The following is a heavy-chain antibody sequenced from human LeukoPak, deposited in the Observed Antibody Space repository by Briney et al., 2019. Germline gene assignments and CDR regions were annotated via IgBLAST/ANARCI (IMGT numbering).Heavy chain of an antibody. J-gene: IGHJ4*02. CDR1: GLPFTDYD. CDR3: ASLGDSIY. V-gene: IGHV3-13*01. D-gene: IGHD1-26*01. Sequence: GGSLRLSCAASGLPFTDYDMHWVRHATGGGLEWVSSIGKAGDTYYADSVKGRFTISRENANNHFYLQMNSLRAGDTAVYFCASLGDSIYWGQGTLVTVSS. CDR2: IGKAGDT.